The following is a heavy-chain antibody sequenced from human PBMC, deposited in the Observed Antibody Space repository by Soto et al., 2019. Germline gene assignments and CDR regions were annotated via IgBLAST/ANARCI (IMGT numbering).Heavy chain of an antibody. CDR3: ARGAVGVKEPHFDS. J-gene: IGHJ4*02. V-gene: IGHV3-53*01. D-gene: IGHD1-26*01. CDR1: GFTVSLNY. Sequence: EVQLVESGGGLIQPGGSLRLSCAASGFTVSLNYMTWVRQAPGKGLEWVSFIYSAGPTYYADSVEGRFTISRDNSKNTLYLQMNSLRAEDTAMYFCARGAVGVKEPHFDSWGQGTLVTVSS. CDR2: IYSAGPT.